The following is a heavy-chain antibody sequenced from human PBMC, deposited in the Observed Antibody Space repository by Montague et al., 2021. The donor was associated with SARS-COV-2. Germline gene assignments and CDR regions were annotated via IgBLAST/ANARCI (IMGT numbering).Heavy chain of an antibody. D-gene: IGHD2-8*02. CDR2: IYASGGT. CDR3: ARGVVGSRRVVDD. Sequence: SETLSLTCSVSGEPISGYFWNWIRQPAGKGLEWIGCIYASGGTDYNPSXESRVTMSVDTSKNQFSLKVNSVTAADTAMYYCARGVVGSRRVVDDWGRGTLVTVSS. J-gene: IGHJ4*02. V-gene: IGHV4-4*07. CDR1: GEPISGYF.